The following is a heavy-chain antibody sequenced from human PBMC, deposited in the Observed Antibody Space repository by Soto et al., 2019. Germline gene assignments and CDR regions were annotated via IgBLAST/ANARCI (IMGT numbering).Heavy chain of an antibody. Sequence: GGSLRLSCAASGFTFSSYAMSWVRQAPGKGLEWVSAISGSGGSTYYADSVKGRFTISRDNSKNTLYLQMNSLRAEDTAVYYCAKDTGYTVTTPPGFDPWGQGTLVTVPQ. D-gene: IGHD4-4*01. CDR2: ISGSGGST. CDR3: AKDTGYTVTTPPGFDP. J-gene: IGHJ5*02. V-gene: IGHV3-23*01. CDR1: GFTFSSYA.